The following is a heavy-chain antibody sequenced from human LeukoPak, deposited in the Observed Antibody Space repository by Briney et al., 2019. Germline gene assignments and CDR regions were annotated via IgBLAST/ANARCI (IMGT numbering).Heavy chain of an antibody. CDR2: ISWKSGYI. D-gene: IGHD2-15*01. J-gene: IGHJ4*02. Sequence: GRSLRLSCVASGFSFDENAMHWVRQAPGKGLEWVSGISWKSGYIGYADSVKGRFTASRDNAKNALYLQMNSLSTADTAFYYCVKAGTCSGSTCHSSGDHYFQSWGQGTLVTVSS. CDR1: GFSFDENA. V-gene: IGHV3-9*01. CDR3: VKAGTCSGSTCHSSGDHYFQS.